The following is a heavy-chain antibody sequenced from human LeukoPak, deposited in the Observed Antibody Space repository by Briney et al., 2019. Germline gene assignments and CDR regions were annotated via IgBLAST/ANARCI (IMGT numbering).Heavy chain of an antibody. CDR3: ARHKGWQSPYDSSGYYWPYYFDY. CDR2: IYYSGST. Sequence: SETLSLTCTVSGGSISSSSYYWGWIRQPPGKGLEWIGSIYYSGSTYYNPSLKSRVTISVDTSKNQFSLKLSSVTAADTAVYYCARHKGWQSPYDSSGYYWPYYFDYWGQGTLVTVSS. D-gene: IGHD3-22*01. J-gene: IGHJ4*02. V-gene: IGHV4-39*01. CDR1: GGSISSSSYY.